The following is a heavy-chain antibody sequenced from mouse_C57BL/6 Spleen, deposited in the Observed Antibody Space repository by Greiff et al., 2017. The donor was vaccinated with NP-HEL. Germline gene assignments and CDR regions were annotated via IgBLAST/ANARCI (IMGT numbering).Heavy chain of an antibody. J-gene: IGHJ3*01. V-gene: IGHV2-6*01. CDR3: ASTYGNYVPFAY. D-gene: IGHD2-1*01. Sequence: VKLVESGPGLVAPSQSLSITCTVSGFSLTSYGVDWVRQSPGKGLEWLGVIWGVGSTNYNSALKSRLSISKDNSKSQVFLKMNSLQTDDTAMYYCASTYGNYVPFAYWGQGTLVTVSA. CDR1: GFSLTSYG. CDR2: IWGVGST.